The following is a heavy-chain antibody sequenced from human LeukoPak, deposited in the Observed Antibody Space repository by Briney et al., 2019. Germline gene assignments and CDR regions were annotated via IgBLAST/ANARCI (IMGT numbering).Heavy chain of an antibody. CDR1: GFTFSSCG. V-gene: IGHV3-21*01. J-gene: IGHJ4*02. Sequence: GGSLRLSCAASGFTFSSCGFNWVRQAPGKGLEWVSSIGPTGTDRYYADSVRGRFTISRDNAKNSMYLQMDSLRDEDTAVYYCATESIGRHYDYWGQGTLLTVSS. CDR2: IGPTGTDR. D-gene: IGHD3-3*02. CDR3: ATESIGRHYDY.